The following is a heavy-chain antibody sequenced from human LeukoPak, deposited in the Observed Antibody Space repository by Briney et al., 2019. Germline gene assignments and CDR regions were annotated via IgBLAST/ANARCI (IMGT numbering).Heavy chain of an antibody. J-gene: IGHJ5*02. Sequence: SETLSLTCTVSGGSISSYYWSWIRQPPGKGLEWIGYIYYSGSTNYNPSLKSRVTISVDTSKNQFSLKLSSVTAADTAVYYCASSMVRGVIKGGNWFDPWGQGTLVTVSS. CDR1: GGSISSYY. D-gene: IGHD3-10*01. V-gene: IGHV4-59*08. CDR3: ASSMVRGVIKGGNWFDP. CDR2: IYYSGST.